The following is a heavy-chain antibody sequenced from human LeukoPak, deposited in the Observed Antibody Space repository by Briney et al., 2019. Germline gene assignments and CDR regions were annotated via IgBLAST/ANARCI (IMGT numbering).Heavy chain of an antibody. CDR3: AIFGYCSSTSCYAEYDY. CDR2: ISAYNGNT. J-gene: IGHJ4*02. Sequence: GASVKVSCKASGYTFTSYGISWVRQAPGQGLEWMGGISAYNGNTNYAQKLQGRVTMTTDTSTSTAYMELRSLRSDDTAVYYCAIFGYCSSTSCYAEYDYWGQGTLVTVSS. CDR1: GYTFTSYG. D-gene: IGHD2-2*03. V-gene: IGHV1-18*01.